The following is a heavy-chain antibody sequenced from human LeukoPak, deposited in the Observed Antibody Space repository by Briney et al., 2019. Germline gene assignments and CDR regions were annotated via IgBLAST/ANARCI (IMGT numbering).Heavy chain of an antibody. V-gene: IGHV3-21*06. J-gene: IGHJ4*02. CDR1: GFTFSSYS. D-gene: IGHD2-2*01. CDR3: ARLTVVPAAIDY. CDR2: ISGTSDYI. Sequence: GGSLRLSCAASGFTFSSYSMNWVRQAPGKGLEWVSSISGTSDYIYYADSVKGRFTISRDNGQTSLYLQMNSLRAEDTAVYYCARLTVVPAAIDYWGQGTLVTVSS.